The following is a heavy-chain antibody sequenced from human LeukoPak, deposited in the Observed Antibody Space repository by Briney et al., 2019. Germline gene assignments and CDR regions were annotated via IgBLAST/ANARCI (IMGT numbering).Heavy chain of an antibody. CDR2: IYHSGST. CDR3: ARAVNYDILTGYPAFDY. J-gene: IGHJ4*02. V-gene: IGHV4-38-2*02. CDR1: GYSISSGYY. Sequence: SETLSLTCTVSGYSISSGYYWGWIRQPPGKGLEWIGSIYHSGSTYYNPSLKSRVTISVDTSKNQFSLKLSSVTAADTAVYYCARAVNYDILTGYPAFDYWGQGTLVTVSS. D-gene: IGHD3-9*01.